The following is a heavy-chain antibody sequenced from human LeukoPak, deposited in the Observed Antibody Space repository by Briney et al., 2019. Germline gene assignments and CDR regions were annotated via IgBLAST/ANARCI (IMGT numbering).Heavy chain of an antibody. J-gene: IGHJ4*02. D-gene: IGHD1-26*01. CDR3: SRDGVGLTPNDY. Sequence: PGGSLRLSCAASGFPFSSYWMHWVRQAPGKGLVWVSLIYGDGSDSVYADSVKGRFTISRDNAKNTLYLQMNSLRAEDTAVYYCSRDGVGLTPNDYWGQGTLVTVSS. V-gene: IGHV3-74*01. CDR2: IYGDGSDS. CDR1: GFPFSSYW.